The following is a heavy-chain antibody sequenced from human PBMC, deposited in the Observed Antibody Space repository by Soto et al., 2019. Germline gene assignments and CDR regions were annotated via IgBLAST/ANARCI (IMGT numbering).Heavy chain of an antibody. V-gene: IGHV3-23*01. J-gene: IGHJ4*02. Sequence: EVQLLESGGGLVQPGGSLRLSCVASGFTFSDYAINWVRQAPGKGLEWVSSIRGGGDRAYYADCVKGRFAISRDNSKHTMYLQESNVGADDTTIYYCEKVLGASLRVFYYRSLDSWGQVTLVTVSS. D-gene: IGHD3-22*01. CDR1: GFTFSDYA. CDR2: IRGGGDRA. CDR3: EKVLGASLRVFYYRSLDS.